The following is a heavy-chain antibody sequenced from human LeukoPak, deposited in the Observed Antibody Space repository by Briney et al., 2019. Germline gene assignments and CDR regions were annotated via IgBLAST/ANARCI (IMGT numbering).Heavy chain of an antibody. CDR1: GFNFASNW. V-gene: IGHV3-30-3*01. CDR3: ARAYSSSWYLYYYYGMDV. Sequence: GGSLRLSCAASGFNFASNWMHWVRQAPGKGLEWVAVISYDGSNKYYADSMKGRFTISRDNSKNTLYLQMNSLRAEDTAVYYCARAYSSSWYLYYYYGMDVWGQGTTVTVSS. J-gene: IGHJ6*02. D-gene: IGHD6-13*01. CDR2: ISYDGSNK.